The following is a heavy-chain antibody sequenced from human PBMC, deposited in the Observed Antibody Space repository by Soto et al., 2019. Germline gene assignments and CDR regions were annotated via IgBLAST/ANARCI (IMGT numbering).Heavy chain of an antibody. CDR1: EFTFSNYA. Sequence: PGGSLRLSCAASEFTFSNYAMSWVRQAPGKGLEWVSSISDNGGTTYYADSVKGRFTISRDNSKNSLYLQMNSLRAEDTALYYCAKGSVRFLEWFPDYWGQGTLVPVSS. CDR3: AKGSVRFLEWFPDY. V-gene: IGHV3-23*01. D-gene: IGHD3-3*01. CDR2: ISDNGGTT. J-gene: IGHJ4*02.